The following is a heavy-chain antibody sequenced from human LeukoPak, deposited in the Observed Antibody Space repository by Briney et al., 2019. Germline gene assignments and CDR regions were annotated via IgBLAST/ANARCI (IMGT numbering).Heavy chain of an antibody. D-gene: IGHD4/OR15-4a*01. Sequence: PGGSLRLSCAASGFTFSNYWMSWVRQAPGKGLEWVANVKQDGSEKYYVDSVKGRFTISRDNAKNSLYLQMNSLRAEDAAVHYCASARGAYWGQGTLVAVSS. CDR2: VKQDGSEK. V-gene: IGHV3-7*01. CDR1: GFTFSNYW. CDR3: ASARGAY. J-gene: IGHJ4*02.